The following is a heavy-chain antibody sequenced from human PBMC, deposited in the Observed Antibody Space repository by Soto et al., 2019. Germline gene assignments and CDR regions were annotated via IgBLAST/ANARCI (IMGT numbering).Heavy chain of an antibody. CDR3: AKVSQYDSSGYYYGPIGY. V-gene: IGHV3-30*18. J-gene: IGHJ4*02. Sequence: GSLRLSCVAAGFTFSSYGMHWVRQAPGKGLEWVAVISYDGSNKYYADSVKGRFTISRDNSKNTLYLQMNSLRAEDTAVYYCAKVSQYDSSGYYYGPIGYWGQGTLVTVSS. D-gene: IGHD3-22*01. CDR1: GFTFSSYG. CDR2: ISYDGSNK.